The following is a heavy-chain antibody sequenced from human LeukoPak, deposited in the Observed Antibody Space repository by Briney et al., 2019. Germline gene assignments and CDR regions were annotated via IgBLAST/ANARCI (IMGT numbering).Heavy chain of an antibody. Sequence: GGSLRLSCAASGFTFSSYAMSWVRQAPGKGLEWVSAISGSGGSTYYADSVKGRFTISRDNSKNTLYLQMNSLRAEDTAVYYCAKGASSGSYYNWGYYFDYWGQGTLVTVSS. CDR2: ISGSGGST. V-gene: IGHV3-23*01. J-gene: IGHJ4*02. CDR1: GFTFSSYA. D-gene: IGHD3-10*01. CDR3: AKGASSGSYYNWGYYFDY.